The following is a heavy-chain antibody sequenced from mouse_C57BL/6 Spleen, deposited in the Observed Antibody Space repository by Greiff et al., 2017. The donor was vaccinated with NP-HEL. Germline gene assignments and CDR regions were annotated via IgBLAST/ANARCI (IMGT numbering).Heavy chain of an antibody. CDR1: GFTFSNYW. D-gene: IGHD1-2*01. CDR2: IRLKSDNYAT. CDR3: TGYYGAY. V-gene: IGHV6-3*01. Sequence: EVQLVESGGGLVQPGGSMKLSCVASGFTFSNYWMNWVRQSPEKGLEWVGQIRLKSDNYATHYAESVKGRFTISRDDSKSSVYLQMNNLRTEDTRIYYCTGYYGAYWGQGTLVTVSA. J-gene: IGHJ3*01.